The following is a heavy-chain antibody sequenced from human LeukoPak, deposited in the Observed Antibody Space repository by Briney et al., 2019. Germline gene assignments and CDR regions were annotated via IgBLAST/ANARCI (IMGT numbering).Heavy chain of an antibody. CDR3: ARDYENYYDSSGERGY. J-gene: IGHJ4*02. D-gene: IGHD3-22*01. V-gene: IGHV3-30*03. CDR2: ISYDGSNK. Sequence: GGSLRLSCAASGFTFSSYGMHWVRQAPGKGLEWVAVISYDGSNKYYADSVKGRFTISRDNSKNTLYLQMNSLRAEDTAVYYCARDYENYYDSSGERGYWGQGTLVTVSS. CDR1: GFTFSSYG.